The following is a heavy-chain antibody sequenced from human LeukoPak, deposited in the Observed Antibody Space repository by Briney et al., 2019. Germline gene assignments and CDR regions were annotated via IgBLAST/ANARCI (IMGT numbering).Heavy chain of an antibody. Sequence: PSETLSLTCTVSGGSISSYYWSWIRQPPGKGLEWIGYVYYSGSTNYNPSLKSRVTISLDRSENQFSLKLSSVTAADTAVYYCASFSDYGGYFFDYWGRGTLVTVSS. J-gene: IGHJ4*02. V-gene: IGHV4-59*08. CDR2: VYYSGST. CDR3: ASFSDYGGYFFDY. D-gene: IGHD4-23*01. CDR1: GGSISSYY.